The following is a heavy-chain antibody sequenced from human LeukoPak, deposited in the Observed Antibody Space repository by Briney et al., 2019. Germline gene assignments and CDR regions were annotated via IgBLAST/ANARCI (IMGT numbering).Heavy chain of an antibody. CDR3: ARHPNSNWDY. CDR2: INEGGNEK. V-gene: IGHV3-7*03. D-gene: IGHD6-13*01. CDR1: GFRFRNYW. J-gene: IGHJ4*02. Sequence: HAGGSLRLSCAASGFRFRNYWMSWVRQVPGKGLEWVVNINEGGNEKNYVDSVKGRFTASRDNAQNSLYLQMNSLRVEDTAVYYCARHPNSNWDYWGQGTLVTVSS.